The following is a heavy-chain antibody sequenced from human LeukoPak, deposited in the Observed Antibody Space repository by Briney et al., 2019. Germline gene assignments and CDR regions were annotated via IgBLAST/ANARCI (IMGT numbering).Heavy chain of an antibody. V-gene: IGHV4-4*07. J-gene: IGHJ4*02. CDR1: GGSISSYY. CDR2: IYTSGST. CDR3: ARSYYDSSGYYYGSYYFDY. D-gene: IGHD3-22*01. Sequence: SETLSLTCTVSGGSISSYYWSWIRQPAGKGLEWIGRIYTSGSTNYNPSLKSRVTMSVDTSKNQFSLKLSSVTAADTAVYYCARSYYDSSGYYYGSYYFDYWGQGTLVTVSS.